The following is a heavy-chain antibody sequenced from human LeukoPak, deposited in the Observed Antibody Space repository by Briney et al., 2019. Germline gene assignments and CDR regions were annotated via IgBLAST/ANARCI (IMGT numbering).Heavy chain of an antibody. Sequence: PSETLSLTCTVSGGSISSSSYYWGWIRQPPGKGLEWIGSIYYSGSTYYNPSLKSRATISVDTSKNQFSLKLSSVTAADTAVYYCARGYSGSWGDWDYFDYWGQGTLVTVSS. CDR2: IYYSGST. CDR3: ARGYSGSWGDWDYFDY. CDR1: GGSISSSSYY. J-gene: IGHJ4*02. V-gene: IGHV4-39*01. D-gene: IGHD6-13*01.